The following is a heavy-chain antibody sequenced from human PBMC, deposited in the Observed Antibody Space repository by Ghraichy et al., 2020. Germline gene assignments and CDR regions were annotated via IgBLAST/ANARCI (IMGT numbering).Heavy chain of an antibody. CDR3: AKLGRIFGVIDY. D-gene: IGHD3-3*01. CDR2: ISGSDSNT. J-gene: IGHJ4*02. Sequence: GESLNISCAASGFTFSSYAMSWVRQAPGKGLEWVSGISGSDSNTYYADSVKGRFTISRDNSKNTLYLQMNSLRAEDTAIYYCAKLGRIFGVIDYWGQGTLVTVSS. V-gene: IGHV3-23*01. CDR1: GFTFSSYA.